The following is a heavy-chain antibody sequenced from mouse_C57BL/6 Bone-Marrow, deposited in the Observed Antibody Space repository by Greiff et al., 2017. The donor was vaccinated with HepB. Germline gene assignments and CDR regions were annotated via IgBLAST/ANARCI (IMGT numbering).Heavy chain of an antibody. V-gene: IGHV1-82*01. CDR3: AVIYYGY. Sequence: QVQLKESGPELVKPGASVKISCKASGYAFSSSWMNWVKQRPGKGLEWIGRIYPGDGDTNYNGKFKGKATLTADKSSSTAYMQLSSLTSEDSAVYFCAVIYYGYWGQGTTLTVSS. J-gene: IGHJ2*01. CDR1: GYAFSSSW. CDR2: IYPGDGDT.